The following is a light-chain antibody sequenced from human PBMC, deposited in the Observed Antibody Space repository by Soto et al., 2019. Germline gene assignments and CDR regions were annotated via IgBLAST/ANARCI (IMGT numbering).Light chain of an antibody. CDR1: QRVSST. Sequence: EIVMTQSPVTLSWSPGERAPLSGRASQRVSSTFAWYQHRPGQAPRLLFYGASTRAAGIPARFSVSGSATEFTLSISSLQSEDSAVYYCQQSSEWPYTFGPGTKLDIK. CDR2: GAS. J-gene: IGKJ2*01. CDR3: QQSSEWPYT. V-gene: IGKV3D-15*01.